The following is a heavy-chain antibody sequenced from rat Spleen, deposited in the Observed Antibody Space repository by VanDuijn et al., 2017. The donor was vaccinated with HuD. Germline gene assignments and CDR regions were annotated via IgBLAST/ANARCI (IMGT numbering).Heavy chain of an antibody. J-gene: IGHJ3*01. CDR1: GFTFSNYG. Sequence: EVQLVESGGGLVQPGRSLKLSCAASGFTFSNYGMAWVRQAPTKGLEWVATISYDGSGTYYRDSVKGRFTISRDNAKSTLHLQMDSLRSEDTATYYCSRTNYGGSSELGWFAYWGQGTLVTVSS. CDR3: SRTNYGGSSELGWFAY. V-gene: IGHV5-29*01. D-gene: IGHD1-11*01. CDR2: ISYDGSGT.